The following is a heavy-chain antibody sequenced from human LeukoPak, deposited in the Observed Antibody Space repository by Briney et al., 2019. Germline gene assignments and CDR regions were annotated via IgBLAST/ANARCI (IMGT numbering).Heavy chain of an antibody. CDR1: GGSFSGYY. CDR3: ARAVWFGELLSPHGEYYFDY. CDR2: INHCGST. D-gene: IGHD3-10*01. V-gene: IGHV4-34*01. J-gene: IGHJ4*02. Sequence: SVTLSLTCAVCGGSFSGYYWRWIRQPPGKGLEWIGEINHCGSTNYNPSLKSRVTISVETSKNQFSLKLSSVPAADTAVYYCARAVWFGELLSPHGEYYFDYWGQGTLVTVSS.